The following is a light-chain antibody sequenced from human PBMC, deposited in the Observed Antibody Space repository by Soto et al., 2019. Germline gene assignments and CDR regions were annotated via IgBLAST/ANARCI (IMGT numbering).Light chain of an antibody. V-gene: IGKV3-15*01. CDR1: QSVSTN. CDR2: GAS. J-gene: IGKJ3*01. CDR3: QQYNNWPLT. Sequence: EIVMTQSPATLSVSPGEGATLSCRASQSVSTNLAWYQQKPGQAPSLLIYGASTRATGIPARFSGGGSGTEFTLTISSLQSEDFAVYYCQQYNNWPLTFGPGTRVDIK.